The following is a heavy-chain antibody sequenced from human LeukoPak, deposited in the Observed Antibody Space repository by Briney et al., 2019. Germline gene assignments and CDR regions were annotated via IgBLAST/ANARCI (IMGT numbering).Heavy chain of an antibody. CDR1: GGSIRSGGYY. Sequence: PSQTLSLTCTVSGGSIRSGGYYWSWIRQHPGKGLEWIGYIYYSGSTYYNPSLKSRVTISVDTSKNQFSLKLSSVTAADTAVYYCARALRGRSGHRFDPWGQGTLVTVSS. D-gene: IGHD3-3*01. CDR2: IYYSGST. V-gene: IGHV4-31*03. CDR3: ARALRGRSGHRFDP. J-gene: IGHJ5*02.